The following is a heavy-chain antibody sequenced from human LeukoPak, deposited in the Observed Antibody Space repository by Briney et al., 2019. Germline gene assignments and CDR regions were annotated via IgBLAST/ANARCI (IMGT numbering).Heavy chain of an antibody. CDR1: GXTVKTNS. CDR3: ASAREYCISSECYDYFQH. Sequence: GGSLRLSCVASGXTVKTNSMSWVRQAPGKGLEWVSVIYTGGSTYYADSVNGRFTISRDNSKNTLYLQMTSLTAEDTAVYYCASAREYCISSECYDYFQHWGQGTLVSVSS. CDR2: IYTGGST. V-gene: IGHV3-53*01. J-gene: IGHJ1*01. D-gene: IGHD2-2*01.